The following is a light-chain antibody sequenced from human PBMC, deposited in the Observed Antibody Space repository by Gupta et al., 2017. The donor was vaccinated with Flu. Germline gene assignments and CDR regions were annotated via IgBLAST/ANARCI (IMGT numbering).Light chain of an antibody. CDR3: SSYTNTNTLVL. CDR2: EVS. CDR1: SSDIGDYNF. V-gene: IGLV2-14*01. Sequence: QSALTQPASVSGSPGPSITISCTGTSSDIGDYNFVSCYQQHPGKAPKLMIFEVSNRPSGVSTRFSGSKSGNTASLTISGRQADEADYYCSSYTNTNTLVLFGGGTKLTVL. J-gene: IGLJ2*01.